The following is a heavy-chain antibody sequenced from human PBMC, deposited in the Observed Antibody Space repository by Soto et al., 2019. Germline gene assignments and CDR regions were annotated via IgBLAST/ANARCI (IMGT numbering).Heavy chain of an antibody. J-gene: IGHJ4*02. CDR3: VKGRTLRLFDY. CDR1: GFTFSTNA. Sequence: GGSLRLSCAASGFTFSTNAMSWVRQAPGKGLEWVSSISGSGGSTHYADSVKGRFTISRDSSKNTVNLQMNSLRAEDTAIYYCVKGRTLRLFDYWGQGTQVTVSS. V-gene: IGHV3-23*01. CDR2: ISGSGGST.